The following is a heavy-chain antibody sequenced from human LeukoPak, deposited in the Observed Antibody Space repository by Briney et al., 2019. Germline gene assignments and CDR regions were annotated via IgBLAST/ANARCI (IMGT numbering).Heavy chain of an antibody. D-gene: IGHD6-19*01. J-gene: IGHJ4*02. Sequence: ATVNLSCKASVDTFSSYAISWVRQAPGQGLEWMGSIIPIFGTANYAQNSEGRVTITTDESTSTAYMALSSLRSEDTAVYYCAREAVIAVSPVDYWGQGTLVTVSS. V-gene: IGHV1-69*05. CDR2: IIPIFGTA. CDR1: VDTFSSYA. CDR3: AREAVIAVSPVDY.